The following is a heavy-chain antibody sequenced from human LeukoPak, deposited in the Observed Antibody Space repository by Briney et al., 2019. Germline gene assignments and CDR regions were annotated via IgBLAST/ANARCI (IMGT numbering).Heavy chain of an antibody. CDR1: GFTFSSYG. J-gene: IGHJ6*02. CDR2: ISYDGSNK. CDR3: AKEGDYYGMDV. D-gene: IGHD1-26*01. V-gene: IGHV3-30*18. Sequence: PGTSLRLSCTASGFTFSSYGMHWVRQAPGKGLEWVAVISYDGSNKDYADSVKGRFTISRDDSKNTLYLQMNSLRVEDTAVYYCAKEGDYYGMDVWGQGTTVTVSS.